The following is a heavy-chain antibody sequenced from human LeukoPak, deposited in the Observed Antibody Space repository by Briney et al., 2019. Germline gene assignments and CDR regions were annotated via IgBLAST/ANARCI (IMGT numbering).Heavy chain of an antibody. CDR3: VVRTDNGGYYYGGHDY. Sequence: GGSLRLSCAASGFTFSSYGMHWVRQAPGKGLEWVAVISYDGSNKYYADSVKGRFTISRDNAKNSLYLQMNSLRAEDTAVYYCVVRTDNGGYYYGGHDYWGQGTLVTVSS. V-gene: IGHV3-30*03. CDR1: GFTFSSYG. J-gene: IGHJ4*02. D-gene: IGHD3-22*01. CDR2: ISYDGSNK.